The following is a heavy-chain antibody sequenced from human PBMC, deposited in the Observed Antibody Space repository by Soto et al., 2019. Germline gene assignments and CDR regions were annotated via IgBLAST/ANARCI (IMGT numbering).Heavy chain of an antibody. CDR3: AKDGSWGDHYYFDN. CDR1: GFMFSSYA. CDR2: ISGSGGST. Sequence: GGSLRLSCAVSGFMFSSYAMTWVRQAPGKGLEWVSSISGSGGSTYYSDSVRGRFTISRDSSKKMLYLEMNSLKGDDTAVYYCAKDGSWGDHYYFDNWGQGTLVTVSS. D-gene: IGHD2-21*02. J-gene: IGHJ4*02. V-gene: IGHV3-23*01.